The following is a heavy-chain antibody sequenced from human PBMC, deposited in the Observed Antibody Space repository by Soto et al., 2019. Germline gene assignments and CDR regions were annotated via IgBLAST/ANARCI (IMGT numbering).Heavy chain of an antibody. CDR3: AKGGVYCSGGSCPLASYYGMDV. V-gene: IGHV1-69*13. CDR1: GGTFSSYA. CDR2: IIPIFGTA. D-gene: IGHD2-15*01. Sequence: GASVKVSCKASGGTFSSYAISWVRQAPGQGLGWMGGIIPIFGTANYAQKFQGRVTITADESTSTAYMELSSLRSEGTAVYYCAKGGVYCSGGSCPLASYYGMDVWGQGTTVTVSS. J-gene: IGHJ6*02.